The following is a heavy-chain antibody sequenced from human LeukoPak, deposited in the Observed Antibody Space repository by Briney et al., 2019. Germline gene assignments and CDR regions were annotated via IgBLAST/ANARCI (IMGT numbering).Heavy chain of an antibody. D-gene: IGHD6-13*01. Sequence: SVKVSCKASGGTFSSYAISWVRQAPGQGLEWMGRIIPILGIANYAQKFQGRVTITADKSTSTAYMELSSLRSEDTAVYYCARDAGKGSVLPFDYWGQGTLVTVSS. J-gene: IGHJ4*02. CDR3: ARDAGKGSVLPFDY. CDR1: GGTFSSYA. CDR2: IIPILGIA. V-gene: IGHV1-69*04.